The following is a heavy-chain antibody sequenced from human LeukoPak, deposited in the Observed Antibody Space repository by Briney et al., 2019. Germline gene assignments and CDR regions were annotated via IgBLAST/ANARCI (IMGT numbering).Heavy chain of an antibody. CDR1: GGSVSSDNYY. Sequence: SETLSLTCTVSGGSVSSDNYYWSWIRQPPGKGLEWIGYISYSGSTIYNPSLKSRVTISVDTSKNQFSLKVISVTAADTAVYYCARDRGGVSYFDYWGQGTLVTVSS. V-gene: IGHV4-61*01. CDR3: ARDRGGVSYFDY. D-gene: IGHD3-3*01. CDR2: ISYSGST. J-gene: IGHJ4*03.